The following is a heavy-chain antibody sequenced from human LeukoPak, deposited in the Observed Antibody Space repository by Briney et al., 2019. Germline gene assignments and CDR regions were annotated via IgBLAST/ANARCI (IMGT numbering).Heavy chain of an antibody. D-gene: IGHD1-26*01. CDR2: IYYSGST. V-gene: IGHV4-39*07. CDR3: ARDQVSDWVGAKDLDY. J-gene: IGHJ4*02. CDR1: GGSISSRSYY. Sequence: PSETLSLTCSVSGGSISSRSYYWGWIRQPPGKGLEWIGNIYYSGSTFYNPSLKSRVTISVDTSKNQFSLKLSSVTAADTAVYYCARDQVSDWVGAKDLDYWGQGTLVTVSS.